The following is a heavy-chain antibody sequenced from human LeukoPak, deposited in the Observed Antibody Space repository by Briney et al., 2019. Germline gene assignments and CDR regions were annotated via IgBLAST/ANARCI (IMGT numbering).Heavy chain of an antibody. CDR3: PREVRYNSAWAIDY. Sequence: GGSLRLSCAASGFTFSSYEMYWVRQAPGTGLEWVSYISSGGSTIYYADSVKGRFTISRDNAKNSLFLQMNSLRAEDTAAYYFPREVRYNSAWAIDYWGQGTLVTVSS. V-gene: IGHV3-48*03. CDR2: ISSGGSTI. D-gene: IGHD6-19*01. CDR1: GFTFSSYE. J-gene: IGHJ4*02.